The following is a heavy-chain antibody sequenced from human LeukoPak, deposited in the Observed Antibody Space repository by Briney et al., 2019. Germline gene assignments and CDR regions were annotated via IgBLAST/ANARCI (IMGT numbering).Heavy chain of an antibody. D-gene: IGHD6-19*01. J-gene: IGHJ4*02. CDR2: INPNSGGT. Sequence: ASVKVSCKASGYTFTGYYMHWVRQAPGQGLEWMGWINPNSGGTNYAQKFQGRVTMTRVTSISTAYMELSRLRSDDTAVYYCARTQAVAGPFDYWGQGTLVTVSS. CDR1: GYTFTGYY. CDR3: ARTQAVAGPFDY. V-gene: IGHV1-2*02.